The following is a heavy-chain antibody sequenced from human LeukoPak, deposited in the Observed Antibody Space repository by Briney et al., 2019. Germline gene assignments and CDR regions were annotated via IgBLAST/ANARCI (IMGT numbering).Heavy chain of an antibody. V-gene: IGHV1-69*05. CDR3: ARDHGEMGSSSLDY. CDR1: GGTFSSYA. Sequence: SVTLSCTASGGTFSSYAINWVRHAPGQGLEWMGEIIPIFGTANNAQKVQGRVTITTDESTSTAYMELSSLRSEDTAVYYCARDHGEMGSSSLDYWGQGTMVTVSS. CDR2: IIPIFGTA. J-gene: IGHJ4*02. D-gene: IGHD6-6*01.